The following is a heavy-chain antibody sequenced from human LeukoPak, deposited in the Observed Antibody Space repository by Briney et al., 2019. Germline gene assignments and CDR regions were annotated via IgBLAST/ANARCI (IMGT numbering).Heavy chain of an antibody. CDR3: ARAPRGAYWFIDY. CDR1: GFTFSTYA. CDR2: ISSSSRDI. V-gene: IGHV3-21*01. D-gene: IGHD2-8*02. J-gene: IGHJ4*02. Sequence: PGGSLRLSCVASGFTFSTYAMNWVRQASGKGLEWVSSISSSSRDIYYADSVKGRSTISRDNANNSVYLQINSLRGEDTAVYYCARAPRGAYWFIDYWGQGTLVTVSS.